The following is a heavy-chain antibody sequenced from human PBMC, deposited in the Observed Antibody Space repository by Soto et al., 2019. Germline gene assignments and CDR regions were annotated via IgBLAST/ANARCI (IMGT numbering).Heavy chain of an antibody. CDR3: ASEVSSTDGMDV. CDR1: GDSSVSSSSYY. J-gene: IGHJ6*02. CDR2: IYYTGNT. D-gene: IGHD2-15*01. Sequence: PSETLSLTCTVSGDSSVSSSSYYWGWIRQPPGKGLEWIGSIYYTGNTFYSPSFRSRLTISVDKSKSQFSLKLRSVTAADTATYYCASEVSSTDGMDVWGQGTTVTVSS. V-gene: IGHV4-39*01.